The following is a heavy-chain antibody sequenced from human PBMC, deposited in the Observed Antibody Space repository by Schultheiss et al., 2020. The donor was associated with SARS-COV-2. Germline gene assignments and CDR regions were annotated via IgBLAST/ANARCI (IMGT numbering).Heavy chain of an antibody. CDR2: INHSGST. CDR1: GGSFSGYY. J-gene: IGHJ4*02. Sequence: SETLSLTCAVYGGSFSGYYWSWIRQPPGKGLEWIGEINHSGSTNYNPSLKSRVTISVDTSKNQFSLKLTSVTAADTAVYYCARGRYSSGWYSLDYWGQGTLVTVSS. CDR3: ARGRYSSGWYSLDY. D-gene: IGHD6-19*01. V-gene: IGHV4-34*01.